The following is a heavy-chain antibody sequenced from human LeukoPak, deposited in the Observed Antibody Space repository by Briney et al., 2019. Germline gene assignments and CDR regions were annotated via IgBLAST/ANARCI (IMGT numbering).Heavy chain of an antibody. J-gene: IGHJ2*01. D-gene: IGHD1-26*01. CDR1: GYTFTSYY. CDR2: INPSGGST. Sequence: ASVKVSCKASGYTFTSYYMYWVRQAPGQGLEWMGIINPSGGSTSYAQKFQGRVTMTRDTSTSTVYMELSSLRSEDTAVYYCARDLGYSGSRRLDGYFDLWGRGTLVTVSS. V-gene: IGHV1-46*01. CDR3: ARDLGYSGSRRLDGYFDL.